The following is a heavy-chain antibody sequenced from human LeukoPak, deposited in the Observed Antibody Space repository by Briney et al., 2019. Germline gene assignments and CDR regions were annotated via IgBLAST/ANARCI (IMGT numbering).Heavy chain of an antibody. Sequence: GGSLRLSCAASGFTFSSYSMNWVRQAPGKGLEWVSSISSRSSYIYYADSVKGRFTISRDNAKNSLYLQMNSLRAEDTAVYYCARDSSGWLRELDYWGQGTLVTVSS. CDR3: ARDSSGWLRELDY. V-gene: IGHV3-21*01. D-gene: IGHD6-19*01. J-gene: IGHJ4*02. CDR2: ISSRSSYI. CDR1: GFTFSSYS.